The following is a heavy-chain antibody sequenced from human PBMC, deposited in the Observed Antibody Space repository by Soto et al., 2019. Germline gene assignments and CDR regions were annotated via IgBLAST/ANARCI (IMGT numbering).Heavy chain of an antibody. J-gene: IGHJ4*02. CDR1: GGSISTYY. Sequence: PSETLSLTCTVSGGSISTYYWSRIRQPPGKGLEWIGYMYNSGSTRYNPSLQSRLTISVDTSKNQFSLKLTSVTAADTAVYYCARTWNDGYFDYWGQGILVTVSS. CDR2: MYNSGST. CDR3: ARTWNDGYFDY. V-gene: IGHV4-59*08. D-gene: IGHD1-1*01.